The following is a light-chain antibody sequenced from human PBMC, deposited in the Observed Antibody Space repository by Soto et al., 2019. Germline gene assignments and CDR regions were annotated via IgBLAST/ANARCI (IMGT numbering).Light chain of an antibody. CDR1: QSVSSNS. CDR2: GAS. J-gene: IGKJ1*01. V-gene: IGKV3-20*01. CDR3: QHYGSSRWT. Sequence: EIALTQSPGTLSLSPGERATLSCRASQSVSSNSLAWYQQKPGQAPRLLIYGASSRATGTPDRFSGSGSGTDFTLTITRLEPEEFAMFYCQHYGSSRWTFGQGTKVEIK.